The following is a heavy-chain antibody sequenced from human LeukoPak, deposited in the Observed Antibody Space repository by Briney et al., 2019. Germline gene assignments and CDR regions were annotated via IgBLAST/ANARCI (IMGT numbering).Heavy chain of an antibody. Sequence: SETLSLTCTVSGGSISSYYWSWIRQPPGKGLEWIGYIHYSGSTNYNSSLKSRVTISVDTSKNQFSLKLSSVTAADTAVYYCARPAVDGTFDAFDIWGQGTMVTVSS. V-gene: IGHV4-59*01. CDR1: GGSISSYY. D-gene: IGHD6-13*01. J-gene: IGHJ3*02. CDR2: IHYSGST. CDR3: ARPAVDGTFDAFDI.